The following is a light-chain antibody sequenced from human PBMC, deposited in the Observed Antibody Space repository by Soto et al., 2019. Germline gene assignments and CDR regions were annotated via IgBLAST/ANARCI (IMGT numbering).Light chain of an antibody. V-gene: IGKV3-20*01. CDR3: QQYGSSIT. J-gene: IGKJ5*01. Sequence: EVVLTQSPGTLSLSPGERATLSCRASQSVPRSYLAWYQQKPGQAPRLLIYGTSSRATGIPDRFSGSGSGTDFTPTISRLEPEDFAVFYCQQYGSSITFGQGTRLEI. CDR2: GTS. CDR1: QSVPRSY.